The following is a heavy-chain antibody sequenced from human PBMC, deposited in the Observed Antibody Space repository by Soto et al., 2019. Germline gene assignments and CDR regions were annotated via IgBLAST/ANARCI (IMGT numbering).Heavy chain of an antibody. CDR3: ARGACRGGSCHYFYAMGV. Sequence: QVQLVQSGAEVKKPGASVKVSCKASGYTFISYYIHWVRQAPGQGLEWMGIINPSGGSISNAQKFQGRVTMTRDMSTSTVYMELSSLRSEDTAVYLCARGACRGGSCHYFYAMGVWGQGTTVTVSS. CDR1: GYTFISYY. J-gene: IGHJ6*02. D-gene: IGHD2-15*01. V-gene: IGHV1-46*03. CDR2: INPSGGSI.